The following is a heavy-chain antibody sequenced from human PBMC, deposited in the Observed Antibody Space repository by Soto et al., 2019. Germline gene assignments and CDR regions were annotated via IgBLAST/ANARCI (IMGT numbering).Heavy chain of an antibody. CDR1: GFTVSNTY. V-gene: IGHV3-66*01. CDR2: VYADGST. D-gene: IGHD7-27*01. CDR3: TRDPSESPHGDY. J-gene: IGHJ4*02. Sequence: QLVESGGGLVQPGGSLRLSCAASGFTVSNTYLSWVRQAPGKGLEWVSAVYADGSTHYADSVKGRFTISRDNSKNTPYLPMYNLRAGDTAVYYCTRDPSESPHGDYWGQGTLVTVSS.